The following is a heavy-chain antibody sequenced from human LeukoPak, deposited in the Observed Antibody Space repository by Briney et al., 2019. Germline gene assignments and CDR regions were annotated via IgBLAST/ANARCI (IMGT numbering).Heavy chain of an antibody. V-gene: IGHV3-23*01. CDR1: GFTFNNYA. CDR2: ISDNGHVT. J-gene: IGHJ4*02. Sequence: PGGSLRLSCAASGFTFNNYAMSWVRQAPGKGLEWVASISDNGHVTFYADSVKGRVTISRDNSRNTQHLQMDGLKVEDTAVYYCANSRYCSSGSCYFDYWGRGTLVTVSS. CDR3: ANSRYCSSGSCYFDY. D-gene: IGHD2-15*01.